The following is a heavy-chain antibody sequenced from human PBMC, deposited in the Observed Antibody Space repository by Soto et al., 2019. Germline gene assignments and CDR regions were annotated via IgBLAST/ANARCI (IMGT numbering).Heavy chain of an antibody. CDR2: ISSGSSTI. Sequence: EVQLVESGGGLVQPGGSLRLSCAASGFTFSSYSMNWVRQAPGKGLEWVSYISSGSSTIYYADSVKGRFTISRDNAKNSLYLQMNSLRAEDTAVYYCARQPTTVTFPGYWGQGTLVTVSS. CDR1: GFTFSSYS. V-gene: IGHV3-48*01. CDR3: ARQPTTVTFPGY. J-gene: IGHJ4*02. D-gene: IGHD4-17*01.